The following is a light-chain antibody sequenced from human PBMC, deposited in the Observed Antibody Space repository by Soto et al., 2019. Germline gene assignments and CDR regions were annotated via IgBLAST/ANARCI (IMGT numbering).Light chain of an antibody. J-gene: IGLJ1*01. CDR3: TSYTSSFTHL. Sequence: QSVLTHPASVSGSPGQSITISCTGTSRDVGGYNYVSWYQQHPGKAPKLMIFEVSNRPSGVSNRFSGSKSGNTASLTISGLQTEDEADYYCTSYTSSFTHLFGTGTKV. CDR2: EVS. CDR1: SRDVGGYNY. V-gene: IGLV2-14*01.